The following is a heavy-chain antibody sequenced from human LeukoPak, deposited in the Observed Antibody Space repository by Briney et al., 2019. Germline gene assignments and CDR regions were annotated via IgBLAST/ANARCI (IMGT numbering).Heavy chain of an antibody. D-gene: IGHD4/OR15-4a*01. CDR2: IYSDNT. CDR1: GFTVSSNS. V-gene: IGHV3-53*01. Sequence: GGSLRLSCTVSGFTVSSNSMSWLRQAPGKGLEWVSFIYSDNTHYSDSVKGRFTISRDNSKNTLYLQMNSLRSEDTAVYYCARRAGAYSHPYDYWGQGTLVTVSS. CDR3: ARRAGAYSHPYDY. J-gene: IGHJ4*02.